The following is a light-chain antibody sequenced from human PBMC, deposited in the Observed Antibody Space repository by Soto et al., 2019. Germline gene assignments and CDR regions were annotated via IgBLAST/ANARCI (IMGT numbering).Light chain of an antibody. CDR1: QSSNRF. CDR2: AAS. J-gene: IGKJ2*01. CDR3: QQTYRPSYT. V-gene: IGKV1-39*01. Sequence: DIQMTQSPSSLSASLGDRVTITCRASQSSNRFLNWYQHQPGKAPKVLIYAASNLQSGVPSRFNGNGSGTDFTLTISSLQPEDFATYFCQQTYRPSYTFAQGTRLEIK.